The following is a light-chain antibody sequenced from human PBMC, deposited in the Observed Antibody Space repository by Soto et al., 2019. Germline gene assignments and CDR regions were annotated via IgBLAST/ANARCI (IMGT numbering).Light chain of an antibody. CDR2: RNN. Sequence: QSALTQPPSASGTPGQRVTISCSGSSSNIGSNYVYWYQQLPGTAPKLLIYRNNQRPSGVPDRFSGSKSGTSASQAISGLRSEDEADYYCAAWDDSLSGWVFGGGTKVTVL. J-gene: IGLJ3*02. CDR3: AAWDDSLSGWV. V-gene: IGLV1-47*01. CDR1: SSNIGSNY.